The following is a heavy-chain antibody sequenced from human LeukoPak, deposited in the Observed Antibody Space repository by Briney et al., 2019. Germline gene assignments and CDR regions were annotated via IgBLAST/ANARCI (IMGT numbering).Heavy chain of an antibody. V-gene: IGHV1-69*04. CDR1: GYTFTSYG. CDR3: ARTHFEYSSSSGPEDY. J-gene: IGHJ4*02. Sequence: SVKVSCKASGYTFTSYGISWVRQAPGQGLEWMGRIIPILGIANYAQKFQGRVTITADKSTSTAYLELSSLRSEDTAVYYCARTHFEYSSSSGPEDYWGQGTLVTVSS. CDR2: IIPILGIA. D-gene: IGHD6-6*01.